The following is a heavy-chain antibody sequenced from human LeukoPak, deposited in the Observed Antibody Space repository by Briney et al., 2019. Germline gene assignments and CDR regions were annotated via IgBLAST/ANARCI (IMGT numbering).Heavy chain of an antibody. D-gene: IGHD6-19*01. CDR3: ARVGIAVAGTGPYYYGMDV. Sequence: GGSLRLSCAASGFTVSSNYMSWVRQAPGKGLEWVSVIYSGGSTYYADSVKGRFTISRDNSKNTLYLQMNSLRAEDTAVYYCARVGIAVAGTGPYYYGMDVWGQGTTVTVSS. V-gene: IGHV3-53*01. CDR2: IYSGGST. J-gene: IGHJ6*02. CDR1: GFTVSSNY.